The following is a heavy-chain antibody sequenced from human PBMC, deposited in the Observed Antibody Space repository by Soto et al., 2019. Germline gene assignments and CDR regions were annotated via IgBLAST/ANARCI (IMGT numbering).Heavy chain of an antibody. J-gene: IGHJ6*02. D-gene: IGHD3-3*01. CDR1: GFTFSSYG. CDR2: ISYDGSNK. CDR3: VKEGYYDFWSGYIKGGDYYYYGMDV. V-gene: IGHV3-30*18. Sequence: GGCLRLSXAACGFTFSSYGMHWVRQAQGKGLAWVAVISYDGSNKYYADSVKGRFTISRDNSKNTLYLQMNSLRAEDTAVYYCVKEGYYDFWSGYIKGGDYYYYGMDVWGQGTTVTVSS.